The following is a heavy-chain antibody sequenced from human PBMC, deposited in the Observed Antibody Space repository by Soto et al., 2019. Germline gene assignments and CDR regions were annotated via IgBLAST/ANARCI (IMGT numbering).Heavy chain of an antibody. D-gene: IGHD3-22*01. J-gene: IGHJ4*02. CDR1: GFTFDDYT. CDR3: AKAGLIRNYYDSSGRFDY. CDR2: ISWNSGSI. V-gene: IGHV3-9*01. Sequence: EVQLVESGGGLVQPGRSLRLSCAASGFTFDDYTMHWVRQAPGKGLEWVSGISWNSGSIGYADSVKGRFTISRDNAKNALYLQMNSLRAEDTALYYCAKAGLIRNYYDSSGRFDYWGQGTLVTVSS.